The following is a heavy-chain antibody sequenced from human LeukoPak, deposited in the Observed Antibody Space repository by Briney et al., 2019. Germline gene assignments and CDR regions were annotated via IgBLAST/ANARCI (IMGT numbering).Heavy chain of an antibody. J-gene: IGHJ5*02. D-gene: IGHD2-2*01. Sequence: GGSLRLSCAASGFTFDDYAMHWVRQAPGEGLEWVSGISWNSGSIGYADSVKGRFTISRDNAKNSLYLQINSLRAEDTALYYCAKVEYQLVSWGQGTLVTVSS. CDR1: GFTFDDYA. CDR3: AKVEYQLVS. CDR2: ISWNSGSI. V-gene: IGHV3-9*01.